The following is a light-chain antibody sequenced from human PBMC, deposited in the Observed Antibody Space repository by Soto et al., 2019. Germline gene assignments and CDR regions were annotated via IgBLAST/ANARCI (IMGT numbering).Light chain of an antibody. J-gene: IGKJ1*01. Sequence: PSTLSASVGDRVTITCRASQSISSWLAWYQQKPGKAPKLLIYDASSLESGVPSRFSGSGSGTEFTLTISSLQPDDFATYYCQQYNSSDWTFGQGTKVDIK. CDR2: DAS. CDR3: QQYNSSDWT. V-gene: IGKV1-5*01. CDR1: QSISSW.